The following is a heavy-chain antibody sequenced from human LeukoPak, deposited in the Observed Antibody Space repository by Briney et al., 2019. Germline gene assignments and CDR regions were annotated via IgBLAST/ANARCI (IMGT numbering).Heavy chain of an antibody. CDR1: SDSISTYY. CDR2: THTSGTT. CDR3: ARESWDCSGGSCYTWI. J-gene: IGHJ4*02. D-gene: IGHD2-15*01. Sequence: PSETLSLTCTVSSDSISTYYWSWIRQPAGKGLEWIGRTHTSGTTNYNPSLMGRVTMSADTSNNQFSLRLNSVTAADTAVYYCARESWDCSGGSCYTWIWGQGTLVTVSS. V-gene: IGHV4-4*07.